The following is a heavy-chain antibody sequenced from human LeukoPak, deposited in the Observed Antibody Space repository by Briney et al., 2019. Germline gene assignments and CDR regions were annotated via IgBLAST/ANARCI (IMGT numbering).Heavy chain of an antibody. CDR3: ARDYDFLTGSSDY. D-gene: IGHD3-9*01. Sequence: GGSLRLSCTGSGFTFGDYSMSWFRQAPGKGLGWVGFIRSKTYGGTTEYAASVIGRFTISRDDSKSIAYLLINSLKTEDTAVYYCARDYDFLTGSSDYWGQGTLVTVSS. V-gene: IGHV3-49*03. CDR1: GFTFGDYS. J-gene: IGHJ4*02. CDR2: IRSKTYGGTT.